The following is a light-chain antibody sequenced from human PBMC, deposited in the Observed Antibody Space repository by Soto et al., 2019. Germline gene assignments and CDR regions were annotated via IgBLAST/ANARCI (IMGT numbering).Light chain of an antibody. V-gene: IGKV1-39*01. CDR1: QRISSY. CDR2: TAS. CDR3: QQSYSIPFT. J-gene: IGKJ3*01. Sequence: DIQMTQSPSSLSASVGDSVTISCRASQRISSYLNWYQLKPGKAPKLLIYTASTLQGGVPSRFSGSGSGPDFTLTISSLQPDDFASYYCQQSYSIPFTVGPGTKVDIK.